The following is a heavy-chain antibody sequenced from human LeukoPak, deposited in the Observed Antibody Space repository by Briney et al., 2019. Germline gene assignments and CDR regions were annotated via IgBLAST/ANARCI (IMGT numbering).Heavy chain of an antibody. CDR3: AKLRDYFGGSYVYFDY. J-gene: IGHJ4*02. D-gene: IGHD3-16*01. CDR1: GGSISSSSYY. Sequence: PSETLSLTCTVSGGSISSSSYYWGWIRQPPGKGLEWIGSIYYSGSTYYNPSLKSRVTISVDTSKNQFSLKLSSVTAADTAGFYCAKLRDYFGGSYVYFDYWGQGTLVTVSS. CDR2: IYYSGST. V-gene: IGHV4-39*01.